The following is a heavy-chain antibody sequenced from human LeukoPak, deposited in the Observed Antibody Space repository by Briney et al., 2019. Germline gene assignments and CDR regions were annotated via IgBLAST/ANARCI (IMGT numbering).Heavy chain of an antibody. CDR1: GFTFDDYA. D-gene: IGHD3-22*01. CDR2: ISWNSGSI. CDR3: AKDYDSSGYSTFGFDY. J-gene: IGHJ4*02. V-gene: IGHV3-9*01. Sequence: GRSLRLSCAASGFTFDDYAMHWVRQAPGKGLGWVSGISWNSGSIGYADSVKGRFTISRDNAKNSLYLQMNSLRAEDTALYYCAKDYDSSGYSTFGFDYWGQGTLVTVSS.